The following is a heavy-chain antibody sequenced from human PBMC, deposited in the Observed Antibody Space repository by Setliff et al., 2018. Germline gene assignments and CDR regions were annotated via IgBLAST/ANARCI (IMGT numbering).Heavy chain of an antibody. CDR3: ASARPHFGVVIRSPPDY. CDR2: INTNTGNP. J-gene: IGHJ4*02. CDR1: GYTFTSYA. D-gene: IGHD3-3*01. Sequence: GASVKVSCKASGYTFTSYAFSWVRQAPGQGLEWMGWINTNTGNPTYAQGFTGRFVFSLDTSVSTAYLQISSLKAEDTAVYYCASARPHFGVVIRSPPDYWGQGTLVTVSS. V-gene: IGHV7-4-1*02.